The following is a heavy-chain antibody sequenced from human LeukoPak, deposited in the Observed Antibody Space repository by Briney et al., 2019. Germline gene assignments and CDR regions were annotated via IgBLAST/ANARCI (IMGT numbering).Heavy chain of an antibody. CDR1: GYTFTSYA. CDR2: INAGNGNT. V-gene: IGHV1-3*01. CDR3: AKSSYPLGYCSSTSCNWFDP. Sequence: ASVKVSCKASGYTFTSYAMHWVRQAPGQRLEWMGWINAGNGNTKYSQKFQGRVTITRDTSASTAYTELSRLRSDDTAVYYCAKSSYPLGYCSSTSCNWFDPWGQGTLVTVSS. J-gene: IGHJ5*02. D-gene: IGHD2-2*01.